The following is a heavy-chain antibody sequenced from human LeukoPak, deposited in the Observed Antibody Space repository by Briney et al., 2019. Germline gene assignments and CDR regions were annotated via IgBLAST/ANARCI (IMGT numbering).Heavy chain of an antibody. J-gene: IGHJ4*02. CDR2: ISSSGSTI. CDR3: AKDFRGIAAAGLYYFDY. CDR1: GFTFSDYY. Sequence: GGSLRLSCAASGFTFSDYYMSWIRQAPGKGLEWVSYISSSGSTIYYADSVKGRFTISRDNAKNSLYLQMNSLRAEDTALYYCAKDFRGIAAAGLYYFDYWGQGTLVTVSS. D-gene: IGHD6-13*01. V-gene: IGHV3-11*01.